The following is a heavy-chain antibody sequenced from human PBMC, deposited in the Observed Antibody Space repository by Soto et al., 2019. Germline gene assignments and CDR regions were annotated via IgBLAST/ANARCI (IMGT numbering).Heavy chain of an antibody. D-gene: IGHD2-15*01. V-gene: IGHV3-23*01. CDR3: AKGRVGYCSGGSCVNDAFDI. CDR2: ISGSGGST. J-gene: IGHJ3*02. Sequence: PVGSLRLSCAASGFTFSSYAMSWVRQAPGKGLEWVSAISGSGGSTYYADSVKGRFTISRDNSKNTLYLQMNSLRAEDTAVYYCAKGRVGYCSGGSCVNDAFDIWGQGTMVTVSS. CDR1: GFTFSSYA.